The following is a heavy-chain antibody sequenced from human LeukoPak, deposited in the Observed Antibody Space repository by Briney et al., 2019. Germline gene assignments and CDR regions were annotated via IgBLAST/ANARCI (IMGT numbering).Heavy chain of an antibody. CDR1: GGSISSYY. CDR3: ARAYYDSSGYYYVEAAFDI. V-gene: IGHV4-59*08. Sequence: SETLSLTCTVSGGSISSYYWSWIRQPPGKGLEWIGYICYSGSTNYNPSLKSRVTISVDTSKNQFSLKLSSVTAADTAVYYCARAYYDSSGYYYVEAAFDIWGQGTMVTVSS. J-gene: IGHJ3*02. CDR2: ICYSGST. D-gene: IGHD3-22*01.